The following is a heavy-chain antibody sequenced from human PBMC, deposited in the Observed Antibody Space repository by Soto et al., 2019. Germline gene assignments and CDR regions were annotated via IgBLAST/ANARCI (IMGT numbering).Heavy chain of an antibody. J-gene: IGHJ4*02. CDR2: IYHSGST. CDR1: GGSISSGGYS. CDR3: ARGRYSSGYYLLHFDY. D-gene: IGHD3-22*01. Sequence: SETLSLTCAVSGGSISSGGYSWSWIRQPPGKGLEWIGYIYHSGSTYYNPSLKSRVTISVDRSKNQFSLKLSSVTAADTAVYYCARGRYSSGYYLLHFDYWGQGTLVTVSS. V-gene: IGHV4-30-2*01.